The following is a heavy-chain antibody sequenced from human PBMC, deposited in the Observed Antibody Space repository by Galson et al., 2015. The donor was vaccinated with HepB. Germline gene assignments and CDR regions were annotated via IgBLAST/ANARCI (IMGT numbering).Heavy chain of an antibody. J-gene: IGHJ4*02. CDR3: ARDSMVYSNYGKGFDY. CDR1: GFTFSSYS. D-gene: IGHD4-11*01. CDR2: ISSSSSTI. Sequence: SLRLSCAASGFTFSSYSMNWVRQAPGKGLEWVSYISSSSSTIYYADSVKGRFTISRDNAKNSLYLQMNSLRDEDTAVYYCARDSMVYSNYGKGFDYWGQGTLVTVSS. V-gene: IGHV3-48*02.